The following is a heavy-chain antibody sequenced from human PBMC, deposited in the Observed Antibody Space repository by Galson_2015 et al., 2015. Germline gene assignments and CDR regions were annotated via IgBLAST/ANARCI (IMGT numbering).Heavy chain of an antibody. V-gene: IGHV3-7*03. CDR1: GFIFSNYS. CDR2: INEGEGGK. J-gene: IGHJ4*02. Sequence: SLRLSCAASGFIFSNYSMRWARQAPGKGLEWVATINEGEGGKSYVDSVKGRFTISRDNTRNSLYLQMNSHRAEDTAVYYCVRQGNDFDYWGQGTLVTVSS. CDR3: VRQGNDFDY.